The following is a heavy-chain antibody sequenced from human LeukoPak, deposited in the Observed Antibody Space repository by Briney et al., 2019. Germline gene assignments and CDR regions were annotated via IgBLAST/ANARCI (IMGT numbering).Heavy chain of an antibody. Sequence: PSETLSLTCTVSGGSISSSSYYWGWIRQPPGKGLEWIGSIYYSGSTYYNPSLKSRVTISVDTSKNQFSLKLSSVTAADTAVYYCARLAVAATDGFDYWGQGTLVTVSS. CDR2: IYYSGST. V-gene: IGHV4-39*01. CDR1: GGSISSSSYY. J-gene: IGHJ4*02. CDR3: ARLAVAATDGFDY. D-gene: IGHD6-19*01.